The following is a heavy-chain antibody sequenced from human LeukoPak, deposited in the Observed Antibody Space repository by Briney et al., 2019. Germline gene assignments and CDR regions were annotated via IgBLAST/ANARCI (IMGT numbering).Heavy chain of an antibody. D-gene: IGHD6-19*01. CDR3: ARKYSSGWPPARAFDI. V-gene: IGHV4-59*12. J-gene: IGHJ3*02. Sequence: KTSETLSLTCTVSGGSISSYYWSWIRQPPGKGLEWIGYIYYSGSTNYNPSLKSRVTISVDTSKNQFSLKLSSVTAADTAVYYCARKYSSGWPPARAFDIWGQGTMVTVSS. CDR2: IYYSGST. CDR1: GGSISSYY.